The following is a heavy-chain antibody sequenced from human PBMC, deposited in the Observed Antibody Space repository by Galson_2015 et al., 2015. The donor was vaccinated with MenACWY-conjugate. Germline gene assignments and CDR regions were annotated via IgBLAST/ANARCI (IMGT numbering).Heavy chain of an antibody. Sequence: SLRLSCAASGITFSRCGMNWVRQAPRKGLEWISYISPGGGTKYYADSAKGRFTISRDDARNSLFLQISSLRDEDTAVYYCAWGRNPTVKSMYLDYWGQGTLVTVSS. D-gene: IGHD7-27*01. J-gene: IGHJ4*02. CDR1: GITFSRCG. CDR3: AWGRNPTVKSMYLDY. CDR2: ISPGGGTK. V-gene: IGHV3-48*03.